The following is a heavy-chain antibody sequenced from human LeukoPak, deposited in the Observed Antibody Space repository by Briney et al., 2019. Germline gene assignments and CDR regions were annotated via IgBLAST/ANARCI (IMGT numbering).Heavy chain of an antibody. CDR2: LRYDGNNK. J-gene: IGHJ4*02. D-gene: IGHD3-22*01. V-gene: IGHV3-30*02. CDR1: GFTFSSYG. Sequence: PGGPVRLSCAASGFTFSSYGMHWVRQAPDKGLEGVAFLRYDGNNKYYVDSVKGRFTITTDNSKNTLYLQMNSLRAEDTAVYYCAEVVTTYYYDTSGYSDYWGQGTLVTVSS. CDR3: AEVVTTYYYDTSGYSDY.